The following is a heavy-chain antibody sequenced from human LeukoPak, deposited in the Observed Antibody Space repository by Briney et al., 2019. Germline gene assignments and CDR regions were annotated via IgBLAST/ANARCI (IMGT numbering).Heavy chain of an antibody. CDR2: INHSGST. V-gene: IGHV4-34*01. Sequence: TSENLSLNCAVYGGSFSGYYWSWIRQPPGKGLEWIGEINHSGSTNYNPSLKSRVTISVDTSKNQFSLKLSSVTAADTAVYYCARGGVPAAIWFDPWGQGTLVTVSS. CDR1: GGSFSGYY. CDR3: ARGGVPAAIWFDP. D-gene: IGHD2-2*01. J-gene: IGHJ5*02.